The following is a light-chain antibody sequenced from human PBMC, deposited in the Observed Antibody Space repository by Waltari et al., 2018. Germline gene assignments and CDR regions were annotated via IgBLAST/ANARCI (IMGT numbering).Light chain of an antibody. Sequence: QSALTQPASVSGSPGQSITISCTGRSSDVGRYNFFSWYQQHPGKAPKLMIFDVTDRPSGVSELFSGSKSGNTASLTISGLQPEDEADYYCSSHTTSSTLVFGGGTRVTVL. CDR3: SSHTTSSTLV. V-gene: IGLV2-14*03. J-gene: IGLJ2*01. CDR2: DVT. CDR1: SSDVGRYNF.